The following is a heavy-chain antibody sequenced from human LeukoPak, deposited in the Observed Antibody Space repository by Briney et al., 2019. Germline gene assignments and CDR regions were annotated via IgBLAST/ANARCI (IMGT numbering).Heavy chain of an antibody. J-gene: IGHJ5*02. CDR1: GGSIGGNH. D-gene: IGHD1-26*01. V-gene: IGHV4-4*09. CDR2: IHSSGYT. Sequence: SETLSLTCTVSGGSIGGNHWSWIRQPPGQGLEGIAYIHSSGYTNYNPSLKSRVTISVDTSKNQFFLNVISVTAADTAVYYCAKRLGPTSGSYDWFDPWGQGTLVTVSS. CDR3: AKRLGPTSGSYDWFDP.